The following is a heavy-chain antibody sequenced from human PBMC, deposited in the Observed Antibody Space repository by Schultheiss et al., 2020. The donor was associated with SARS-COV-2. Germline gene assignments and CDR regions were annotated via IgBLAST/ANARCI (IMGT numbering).Heavy chain of an antibody. CDR2: IYYSGNT. D-gene: IGHD6-19*01. CDR3: ARDYSSGSRYYYGMDV. Sequence: SETLSLTCAVSGGSFSDHYCTWIRQSPGKGLEWIGYIYYSGNTKYNPSLKSRVTISVDKSKNQFSLKLSSVTAADTAVYYCARDYSSGSRYYYGMDVWGQGTTVTVSS. CDR1: GGSFSDHY. J-gene: IGHJ6*02. V-gene: IGHV4-59*11.